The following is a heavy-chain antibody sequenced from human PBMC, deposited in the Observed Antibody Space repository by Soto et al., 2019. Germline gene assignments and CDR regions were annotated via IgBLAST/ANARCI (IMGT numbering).Heavy chain of an antibody. CDR3: ARVKVVVAATPPSY. CDR1: GFTFSSYA. J-gene: IGHJ4*02. CDR2: ISYDGSNK. V-gene: IGHV3-30-3*01. Sequence: SCAASGFTFSSYAMHWVRQAPGKGLEWVAVISYDGSNKYYADSVKGRFTISRDNSKNTLYLQMNSLRAEDTAVYYCARVKVVVAATPPSYWGQGTLVTVSS. D-gene: IGHD2-15*01.